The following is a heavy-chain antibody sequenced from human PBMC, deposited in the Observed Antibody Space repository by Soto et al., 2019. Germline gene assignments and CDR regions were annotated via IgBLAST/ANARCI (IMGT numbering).Heavy chain of an antibody. CDR2: IWYDGSNK. D-gene: IGHD6-13*01. V-gene: IGHV3-33*01. CDR1: GFTFSSYG. CDR3: ARVGSSSWYLGY. J-gene: IGHJ4*02. Sequence: QVQVVESGGGVVQPGRSLRLSCAASGFTFSSYGMHWVRQAPGKGLEWVAVIWYDGSNKYYADSVKGRFTISRDNSKNTLYLQMNSLRAEDTAVYYCARVGSSSWYLGYWGQGTLDTVSS.